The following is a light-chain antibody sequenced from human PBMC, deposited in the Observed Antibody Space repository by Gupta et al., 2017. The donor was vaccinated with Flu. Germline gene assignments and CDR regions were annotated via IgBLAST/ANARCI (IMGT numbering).Light chain of an antibody. CDR1: DITSRT. CDR3: QIWHSNTDRRL. J-gene: IGLJ2*01. CDR2: DDT. Sequence: SYVLTQPPSMSVATGQTASISCGGSDITSRTVHWYQQKPGQAPVLVVHDDTDRPSGIPERFSGSNSGDTATLTIANVEAGDEAAYYCQIWHSNTDRRLFGGGTKLTVL. V-gene: IGLV3-21*02.